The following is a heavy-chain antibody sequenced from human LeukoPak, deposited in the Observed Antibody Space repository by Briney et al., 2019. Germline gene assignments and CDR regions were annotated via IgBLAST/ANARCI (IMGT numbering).Heavy chain of an antibody. Sequence: ASVKVSCKASGYTFTSYAMNWVRQAPGQGLEWMGWISAYNGNTNYAQKLQGRVTMTTDTSTSTAYMELRSLRSDDTAVYYCARDLIDASRYSSGYPESGYWGQGTLVTVSS. V-gene: IGHV1-18*01. J-gene: IGHJ4*02. CDR3: ARDLIDASRYSSGYPESGY. D-gene: IGHD3-22*01. CDR1: GYTFTSYA. CDR2: ISAYNGNT.